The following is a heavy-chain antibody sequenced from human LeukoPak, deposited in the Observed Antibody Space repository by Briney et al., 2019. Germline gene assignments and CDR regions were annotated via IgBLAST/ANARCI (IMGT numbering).Heavy chain of an antibody. CDR2: INHSGST. J-gene: IGHJ4*02. V-gene: IGHV4-34*01. Sequence: SETLSLTCAVYGGSFSGYYWSWIRQPPGKGLEWIGEINHSGSTNYNPSLKSRVTISVDTSKNQFSLKLSSVTAADTAVYYCARASSSSRRCDCWGQGTLVTVSS. CDR3: ARASSSSRRCDC. CDR1: GGSFSGYY. D-gene: IGHD6-6*01.